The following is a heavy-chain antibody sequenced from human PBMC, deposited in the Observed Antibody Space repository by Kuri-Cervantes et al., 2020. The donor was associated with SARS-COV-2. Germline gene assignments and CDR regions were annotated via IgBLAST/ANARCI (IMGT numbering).Heavy chain of an antibody. J-gene: IGHJ3*02. CDR1: GYTFTSYY. Sequence: ASVKVSCKASGYTFTSYYMHWVRRAPGQGLEWMGIINPSGGSTSYAQKFQGRVTMTRDTSTSTVYMELSSLRSEDTAVYYCARADIVVVVAAGGAFDIWGQGTMVTVSS. CDR2: INPSGGST. CDR3: ARADIVVVVAAGGAFDI. D-gene: IGHD2-15*01. V-gene: IGHV1-46*01.